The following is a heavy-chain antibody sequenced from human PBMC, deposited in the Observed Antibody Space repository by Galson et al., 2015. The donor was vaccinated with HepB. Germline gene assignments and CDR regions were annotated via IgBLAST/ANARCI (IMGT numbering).Heavy chain of an antibody. CDR1: GFTFSSYA. V-gene: IGHV3-30-3*01. Sequence: SLRLSCAASGFTFSSYAMHWVRQAPGKGLEWVAVISYDGSNKYYADSVKGRFTISRDNSKNTLYLQMNSLRAEDTAVYYCAELVPFDYWGQGTLVTVSS. CDR3: AELVPFDY. CDR2: ISYDGSNK. J-gene: IGHJ4*02. D-gene: IGHD3-9*01.